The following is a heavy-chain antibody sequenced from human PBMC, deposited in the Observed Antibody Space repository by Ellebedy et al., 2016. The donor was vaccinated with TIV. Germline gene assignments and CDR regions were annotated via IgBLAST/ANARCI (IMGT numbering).Heavy chain of an antibody. CDR1: GGSISSGGYY. CDR3: ARDRPNYYDSSGSLRAGLYGMDV. CDR2: IYYSGST. V-gene: IGHV4-30-4*01. Sequence: SETLSLXXTVSGGSISSGGYYWSWIRQPPGKGLAWIGYIYYSGSTYYNPSLKSRVTISVDTSKNQFSLKLSSVTAADTAVYYCARDRPNYYDSSGSLRAGLYGMDVWGQGTTVTVSS. J-gene: IGHJ6*02. D-gene: IGHD3-22*01.